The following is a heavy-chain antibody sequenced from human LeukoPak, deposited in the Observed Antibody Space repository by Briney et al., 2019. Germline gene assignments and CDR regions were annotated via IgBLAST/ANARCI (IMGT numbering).Heavy chain of an antibody. CDR1: GFIFDDYA. V-gene: IGHV3-9*01. J-gene: IGHJ4*02. Sequence: SGGSLRLSCAASGFIFDDYAMQWVRQARGKGVEGVSGISWIRRRIHYPPSLHARLAISRDHANNSLYLQINGLTPEDTALYYCAKDLRYSGHVFDYWGQGTPVTVSS. CDR3: AKDLRYSGHVFDY. CDR2: ISWIRRRI. D-gene: IGHD5-12*01.